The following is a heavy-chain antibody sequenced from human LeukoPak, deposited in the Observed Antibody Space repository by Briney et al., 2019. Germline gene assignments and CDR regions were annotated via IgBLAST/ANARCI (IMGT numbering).Heavy chain of an antibody. CDR3: AKADTIFGVVTPFDY. D-gene: IGHD3-3*01. V-gene: IGHV3-23*01. Sequence: GGSLRLSCAASGFTFSSYAMSWVRQAPGKGLEWVSAISGSGGSTYYADSVKGRFTISRDNSKDTLYLQMNSLRAEDTAVYYCAKADTIFGVVTPFDYWGQGTRVTVSS. J-gene: IGHJ4*02. CDR1: GFTFSSYA. CDR2: ISGSGGST.